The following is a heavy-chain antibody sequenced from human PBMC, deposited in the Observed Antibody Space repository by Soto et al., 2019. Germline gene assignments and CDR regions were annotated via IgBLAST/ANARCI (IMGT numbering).Heavy chain of an antibody. CDR2: ISGSGGST. CDR3: AKDRGIAARFAGFDP. D-gene: IGHD6-25*01. Sequence: EVQLLESGGGLVQPGGSLRLSCAASGFTFSSYAMSWVRQAPGKGLEWVSAISGSGGSTYYADSVKGRFTISRDNSKNTLYLKRNSLRAEDTAVYYCAKDRGIAARFAGFDPWGQGTLVTVSS. CDR1: GFTFSSYA. J-gene: IGHJ5*02. V-gene: IGHV3-23*01.